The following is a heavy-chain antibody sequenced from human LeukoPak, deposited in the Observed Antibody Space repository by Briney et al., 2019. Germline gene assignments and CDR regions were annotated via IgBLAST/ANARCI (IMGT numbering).Heavy chain of an antibody. J-gene: IGHJ4*02. CDR2: ISGSGGST. V-gene: IGHV3-23*01. Sequence: PGGSLRLSCAASTFTFSSYGMSWVRQAPGKGLEWASAISGSGGSTYYAESVKGRFTISRDNSKNTLYLQMNSLRAEDTAIYYCAKDRRSGYAADYWGQGTLVTVSS. D-gene: IGHD5-12*01. CDR1: TFTFSSYG. CDR3: AKDRRSGYAADY.